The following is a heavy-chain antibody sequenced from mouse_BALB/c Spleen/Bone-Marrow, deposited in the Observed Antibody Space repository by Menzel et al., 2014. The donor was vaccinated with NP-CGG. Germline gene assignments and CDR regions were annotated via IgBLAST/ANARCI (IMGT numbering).Heavy chain of an antibody. CDR2: INPYNGGT. Sequence: VQLKESGPALVKPGASMKISCKASGYSFTGYTMKWGKQSPGKNLEWIGLINPYNGGTTYNQKFKGKATLTVDKSSSTAYMELLSLTSEDSAVYYCARRDYYDYAWFAYWGQGTLVTVSA. V-gene: IGHV1-18*01. CDR1: GYSFTGYT. CDR3: ARRDYYDYAWFAY. J-gene: IGHJ3*01. D-gene: IGHD2-4*01.